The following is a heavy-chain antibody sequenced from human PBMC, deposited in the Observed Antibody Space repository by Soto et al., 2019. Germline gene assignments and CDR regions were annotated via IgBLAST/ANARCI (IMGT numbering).Heavy chain of an antibody. J-gene: IGHJ4*02. CDR1: GDSVSSSNW. V-gene: IGHV4-4*02. D-gene: IGHD6-6*01. CDR3: ARAKDIATRLDY. CDR2: IYHGGAT. Sequence: PSETLSLTCAVSGDSVSSSNWWTWVRQPPGKGLDWIGEIYHGGATNYNPSLKSRVLISVDKSKNQISLKLNSVTAADTAVYYCARAKDIATRLDYWGQGTLVTVSS.